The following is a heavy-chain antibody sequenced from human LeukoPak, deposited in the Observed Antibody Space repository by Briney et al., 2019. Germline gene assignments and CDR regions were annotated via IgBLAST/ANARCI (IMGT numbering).Heavy chain of an antibody. Sequence: GGSLRLSCAASGFTFSSYWMHWVRQAPGKGLVWVSRINSGGSSTIYADSVKGRFTISRDNAKNTLYLQVNSLRAEDTAVYYCARDNYDFWSGYSHYYYYYMDVWGKGTTVTVSS. CDR1: GFTFSSYW. J-gene: IGHJ6*03. D-gene: IGHD3-3*01. CDR3: ARDNYDFWSGYSHYYYYYMDV. V-gene: IGHV3-74*01. CDR2: INSGGSST.